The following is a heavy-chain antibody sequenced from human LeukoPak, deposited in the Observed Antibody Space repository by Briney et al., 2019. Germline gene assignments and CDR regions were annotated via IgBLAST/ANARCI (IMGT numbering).Heavy chain of an antibody. CDR1: GFTFSSYN. V-gene: IGHV3-21*01. J-gene: IGHJ4*02. CDR2: ISSSSSYI. Sequence: GGSLRLSCAASGFTFSSYNMNWVRQAPGKGLEWVSSISSSSSYIYYADSVKGRFTISRDNAKNSLYLQMNSLRAEDTAAYYCARGRDGSQYDWGQGTLVTVSS. CDR3: ARGRDGSQYD. D-gene: IGHD5-24*01.